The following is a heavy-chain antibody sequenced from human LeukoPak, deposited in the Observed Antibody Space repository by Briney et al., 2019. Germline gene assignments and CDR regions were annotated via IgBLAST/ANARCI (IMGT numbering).Heavy chain of an antibody. CDR3: ARVETGDYGPPAEYFQH. V-gene: IGHV3-73*01. Sequence: PGGSLKLSCAASGLTFSGADMHWVRQASGKGLEWVGRIRTKGNRYATAYAASVKGRFTISRDNSKNTLYLQMNSLRAEDTAVYYCARVETGDYGPPAEYFQHWGQGTLVTVSS. D-gene: IGHD4-17*01. J-gene: IGHJ1*01. CDR1: GLTFSGAD. CDR2: IRTKGNRYAT.